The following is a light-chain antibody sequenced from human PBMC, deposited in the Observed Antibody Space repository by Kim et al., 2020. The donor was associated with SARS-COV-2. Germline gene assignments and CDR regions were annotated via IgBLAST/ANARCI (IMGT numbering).Light chain of an antibody. Sequence: ASVGDRVTISCRTSQSISNYLNWYQHKPGKAPKLLIYAASSLQSGVPSRFSGSGSRTDFTLTISGLQPEDFGTYYCQQSYSKPRTFGQGTKVEIK. CDR3: QQSYSKPRT. CDR2: AAS. J-gene: IGKJ1*01. V-gene: IGKV1-39*01. CDR1: QSISNY.